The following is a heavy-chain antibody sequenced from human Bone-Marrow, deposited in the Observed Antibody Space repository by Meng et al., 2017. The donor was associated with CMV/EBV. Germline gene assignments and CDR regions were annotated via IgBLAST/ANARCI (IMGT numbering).Heavy chain of an antibody. CDR1: GGSFSGYY. V-gene: IGHV4-34*01. Sequence: GSLRLSCAVYGGSFSGYYWSWIRQPPGKGLEWIGEINHSGSTNYNPSLKSRVTISVDTSKNQFSLKLSSVTAADTAVYYCAKPYYYESPSGMDVWGQGTTVTVSS. J-gene: IGHJ6*02. CDR2: INHSGST. CDR3: AKPYYYESPSGMDV. D-gene: IGHD3-22*01.